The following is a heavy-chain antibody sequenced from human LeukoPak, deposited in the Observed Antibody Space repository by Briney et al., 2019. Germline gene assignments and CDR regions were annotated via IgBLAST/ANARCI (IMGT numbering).Heavy chain of an antibody. J-gene: IGHJ3*02. V-gene: IGHV3-73*01. Sequence: PGGSLKLSCAASGFTFSGSAMHWVRQASGKGLEWVGRIRSKANSYATAYAASVKGRFTISRDGSKNTAYLQMNSLKTEDTAMYYCTRQRIVVVAVEAFDIWGQGTMVTVSS. CDR1: GFTFSGSA. CDR3: TRQRIVVVAVEAFDI. CDR2: IRSKANSYAT. D-gene: IGHD3-22*01.